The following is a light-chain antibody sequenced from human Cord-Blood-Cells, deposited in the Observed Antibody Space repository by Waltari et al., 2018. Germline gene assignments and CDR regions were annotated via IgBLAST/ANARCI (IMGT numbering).Light chain of an antibody. Sequence: EIVLTQSPGTLSLSPGERATLSCRASQSVSSSYLAWYQQKPGQAPRLLIYGASSRATGIPDRFSGSGSGTDFTLTISRLEPEDFAVYYCHQYGSSPLTVGQGTKIEIK. CDR3: HQYGSSPLT. CDR2: GAS. CDR1: QSVSSSY. J-gene: IGKJ1*01. V-gene: IGKV3-20*01.